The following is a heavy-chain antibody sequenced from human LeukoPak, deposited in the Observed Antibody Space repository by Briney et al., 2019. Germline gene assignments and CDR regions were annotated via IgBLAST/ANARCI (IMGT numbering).Heavy chain of an antibody. J-gene: IGHJ5*02. Sequence: ASVKVSCKTSGGTFNNSAISWVRQAPGQGLEWLGGIMPLFGTAVYAQKFQGRGTITKDESTRTVYLELTSLTSDDTAVYYCARDVHGDYGSGWFDPWGQGTLVSVSS. CDR2: IMPLFGTA. CDR1: GGTFNNSA. D-gene: IGHD4-17*01. CDR3: ARDVHGDYGSGWFDP. V-gene: IGHV1-69*05.